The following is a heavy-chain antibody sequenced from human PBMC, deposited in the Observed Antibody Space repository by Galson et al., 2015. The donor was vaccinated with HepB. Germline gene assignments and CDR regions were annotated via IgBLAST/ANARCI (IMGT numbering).Heavy chain of an antibody. Sequence: SLRLSCAASGFPYVNYAMSWVRQAPGKGLEWVSLISSNGTSTYYADSVKGRFTISRDNSKNTLYLQMNSLRAEDTAVYYCAKQGGDNSHLYYFDYWGQGTLVTVSS. CDR3: AKQGGDNSHLYYFDY. J-gene: IGHJ4*02. CDR2: ISSNGTST. V-gene: IGHV3-23*01. D-gene: IGHD4-23*01. CDR1: GFPYVNYA.